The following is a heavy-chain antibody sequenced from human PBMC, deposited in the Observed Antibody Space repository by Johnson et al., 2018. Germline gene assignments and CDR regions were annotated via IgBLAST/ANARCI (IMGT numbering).Heavy chain of an antibody. J-gene: IGHJ3*02. CDR1: GFTFSSYS. Sequence: EVQLVETGGGLVKPGGSLRLSCAASGFTFSSYSMNWVRQAPGKGLEWVSSISSSSSYIYYADSVKGRFTISRDNAKNSLYLQMNSPRAEDTAVYYCARAKGDAFDIWGQGTMVTVSS. V-gene: IGHV3-21*01. CDR2: ISSSSSYI. CDR3: ARAKGDAFDI.